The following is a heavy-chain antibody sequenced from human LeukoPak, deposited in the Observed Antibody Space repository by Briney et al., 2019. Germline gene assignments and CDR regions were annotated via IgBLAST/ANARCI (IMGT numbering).Heavy chain of an antibody. CDR2: ISYDGGNK. J-gene: IGHJ6*03. CDR1: GFTFSSYG. Sequence: PGGSLRLSCAASGFTFSSYGMHWVRQAPGKGLEWVAVISYDGGNKYYADSVKGRFTISRDNSKNTLYLQMNSLRAEDTAVYYCAKDGSSSFYYYYMDVWGKGTTVTVSS. D-gene: IGHD6-6*01. CDR3: AKDGSSSFYYYYMDV. V-gene: IGHV3-30*18.